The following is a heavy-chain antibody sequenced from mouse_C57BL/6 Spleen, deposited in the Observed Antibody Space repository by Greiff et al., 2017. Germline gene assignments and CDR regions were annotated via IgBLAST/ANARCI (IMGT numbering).Heavy chain of an antibody. D-gene: IGHD2-4*01. J-gene: IGHJ3*01. CDR1: GFSLSTSGMG. CDR2: IYWDDDK. Sequence: QVQLKESGPGILQSSQTLSLTCSFSGFSLSTSGMGVSWIRQPSGKGLEWLAHIYWDDDKRYNPSLKSRLTISKDTSRNQVFLKITSVDTADTATYYCARRDDYDGFAYWGQGTLVTVSA. V-gene: IGHV8-12*01. CDR3: ARRDDYDGFAY.